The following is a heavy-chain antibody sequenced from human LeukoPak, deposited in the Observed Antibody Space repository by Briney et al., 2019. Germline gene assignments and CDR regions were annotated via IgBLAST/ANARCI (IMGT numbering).Heavy chain of an antibody. CDR1: GGSFSGYY. J-gene: IGHJ4*02. Sequence: NASETLSLTCAVYGGSFSGYYWSWIRQPPGKGLEWIGEINHSGSTNYNPSLKSRVTISVDTSKNQFSLKLSSVTAADTAVYYCARLTQQLVDYWGQGTLVTVSS. CDR2: INHSGST. CDR3: ARLTQQLVDY. D-gene: IGHD6-13*01. V-gene: IGHV4-34*01.